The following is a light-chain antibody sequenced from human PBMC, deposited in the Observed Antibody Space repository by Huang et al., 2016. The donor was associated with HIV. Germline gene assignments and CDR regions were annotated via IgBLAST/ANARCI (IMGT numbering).Light chain of an antibody. CDR1: QTISSY. V-gene: IGKV1-39*01. CDR2: AAS. CDR3: QQSFSTPRT. Sequence: DIQMTQSPSSLSASVGDRITITCRASQTISSYVNWYQQKPGQAPKLLIYAASSLQSGVPSRFSGSGSGTDFTLTISSLQREDFATYYCQQSFSTPRTFGQGTKVEIK. J-gene: IGKJ1*01.